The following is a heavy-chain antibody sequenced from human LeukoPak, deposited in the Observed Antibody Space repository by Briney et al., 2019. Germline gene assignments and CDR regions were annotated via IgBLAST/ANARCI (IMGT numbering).Heavy chain of an antibody. CDR2: ISAYNGNT. J-gene: IGHJ4*02. CDR1: GYTFTSYG. D-gene: IGHD3-9*01. V-gene: IGHV1-18*04. CDR3: ARGRHFGLDILTGPLDY. Sequence: ASVKVSCKASGYTFTSYGISWVRQAPGQGLEWMGWISAYNGNTNYAQKLQGRVTMTTDTSTSTAYMELRSLRSDDTAVYYYARGRHFGLDILTGPLDYWGQGTLVTVSS.